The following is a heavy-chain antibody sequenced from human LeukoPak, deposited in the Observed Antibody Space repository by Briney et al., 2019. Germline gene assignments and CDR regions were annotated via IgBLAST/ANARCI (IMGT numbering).Heavy chain of an antibody. J-gene: IGHJ4*02. CDR2: IFYSGST. Sequence: SETLSLTCTVSGGSISSGGYYWSWIRQHPGKGLEWIGYIFYSGSTYYNPSLKSRVTISVDTSKNQFSLKLSSVTAADTAVCYCARYSGSYGEFDYWGQGTLVTVSS. V-gene: IGHV4-31*03. CDR1: GGSISSGGYY. D-gene: IGHD1-26*01. CDR3: ARYSGSYGEFDY.